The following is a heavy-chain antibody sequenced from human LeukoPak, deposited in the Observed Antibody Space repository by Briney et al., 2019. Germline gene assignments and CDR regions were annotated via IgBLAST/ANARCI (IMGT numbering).Heavy chain of an antibody. J-gene: IGHJ3*02. CDR2: ISYNGSNK. Sequence: PGRSLRLSCAASGFTFSSYAMHWVRQAPGKGLEWVAVISYNGSNKYYADSVKGRFTISRDNSKNTLYLRMNSLRAEDTAVYYCARDGYAYCGGDCYPGDAFDIWGQGTMVTVSS. D-gene: IGHD2-21*01. V-gene: IGHV3-30-3*01. CDR3: ARDGYAYCGGDCYPGDAFDI. CDR1: GFTFSSYA.